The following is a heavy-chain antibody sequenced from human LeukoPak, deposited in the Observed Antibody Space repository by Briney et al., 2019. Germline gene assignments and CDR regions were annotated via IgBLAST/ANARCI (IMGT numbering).Heavy chain of an antibody. CDR1: GFTFSSYG. D-gene: IGHD3-10*01. CDR2: ISYDGSNK. J-gene: IGHJ4*02. V-gene: IGHV3-30*18. Sequence: GRSLRLSCAASGFTFSSYGMHWVRQAPGKGLEWVAVISYDGSNKYYADSVKGRFTVSRDNSKNTLYLQMNSPRAEDTAVYYCAKDRGSLDYWGQGTLVTVSS. CDR3: AKDRGSLDY.